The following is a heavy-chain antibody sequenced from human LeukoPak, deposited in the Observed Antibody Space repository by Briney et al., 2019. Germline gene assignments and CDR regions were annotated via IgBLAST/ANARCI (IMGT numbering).Heavy chain of an antibody. V-gene: IGHV3-9*01. Sequence: SGGSLRLSCAAPGFTFEDYAMHWVRQAPGKGLEWVSGISWNSGSIGYADSVKGRFTISRDNAKNSLYLQMNSLRAEDTALYYCAKSSSSSDYYYYYMDVWGKGTTVTVSS. J-gene: IGHJ6*03. D-gene: IGHD6-6*01. CDR3: AKSSSSSDYYYYYMDV. CDR1: GFTFEDYA. CDR2: ISWNSGSI.